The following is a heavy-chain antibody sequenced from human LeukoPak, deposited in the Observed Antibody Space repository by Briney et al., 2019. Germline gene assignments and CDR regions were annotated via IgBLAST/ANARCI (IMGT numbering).Heavy chain of an antibody. J-gene: IGHJ2*01. CDR1: GFTFSSYA. V-gene: IGHV3-23*01. CDR3: AKVLQGYWYFDL. CDR2: ISDSGGST. Sequence: GGSLRLSCAASGFTFSSYAMSWVRQAPGKGLEWVSAISDSGGSTYYADSVKGRFTISRDNSKNTLYLQMNSLRAEDTAVYYCAKVLQGYWYFDLWGRGTLVTVSS.